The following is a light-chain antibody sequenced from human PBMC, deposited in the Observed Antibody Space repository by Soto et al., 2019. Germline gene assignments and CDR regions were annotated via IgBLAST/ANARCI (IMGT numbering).Light chain of an antibody. Sequence: EIVMTQSPATLSVSPGARATLSCRASQSVGSDLVWYRQKPGQAPRLLISGASTRATGITDRFSGSGSGTEFTLTINSLQSEDFAVYYCQQYNYWPGTFGQGTKVDIK. CDR1: QSVGSD. CDR3: QQYNYWPGT. J-gene: IGKJ1*01. CDR2: GAS. V-gene: IGKV3-15*01.